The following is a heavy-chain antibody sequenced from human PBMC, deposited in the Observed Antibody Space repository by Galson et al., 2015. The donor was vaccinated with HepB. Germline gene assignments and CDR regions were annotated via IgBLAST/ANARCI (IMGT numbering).Heavy chain of an antibody. CDR3: ARDPGKDEAIDY. D-gene: IGHD3-10*01. V-gene: IGHV3-33*01. CDR2: MWHDGKWK. CDR1: GFVFKKFG. Sequence: SLRLSCATSGFVFKKFGMHWVRQAPGKGLEWLAVMWHDGKWKQYSESMEGRFTISKDKSGNTMFLQLDSLRVEDTGIYYCARDPGKDEAIDYWGQGTPVTV. J-gene: IGHJ4*02.